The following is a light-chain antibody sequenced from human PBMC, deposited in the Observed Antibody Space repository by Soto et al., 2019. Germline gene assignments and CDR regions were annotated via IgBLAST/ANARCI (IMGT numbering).Light chain of an antibody. CDR1: QSVSSSY. CDR3: QQYGSSRPIT. V-gene: IGKV3-20*01. CDR2: GAS. Sequence: EIELTQSPGILSLSPGERATLSCRASQSVSSSYLAWYQQKPGQAPRLLIYGASSRATGIPDRFSGSGSGTDFTLTISTLEPEDFAVYCCQQYGSSRPITFGQGTRLEIK. J-gene: IGKJ5*01.